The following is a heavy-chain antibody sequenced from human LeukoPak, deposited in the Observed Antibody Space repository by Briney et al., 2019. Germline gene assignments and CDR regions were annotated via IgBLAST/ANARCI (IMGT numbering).Heavy chain of an antibody. CDR2: IYSSGNT. V-gene: IGHV4-61*02. D-gene: IGHD5-12*01. J-gene: IGHJ6*03. Sequence: PSETLSLTCIVSGGSIRSGSFYWNWIRQPAGKGLEWIGRIYSSGNTNYNPSLKSRVTISVETSKNQFSLMLRSVTAADTALYYCARGLSGYDSYYYYYYMDVWGQGTTVTVSS. CDR1: GGSIRSGSFY. CDR3: ARGLSGYDSYYYYYYMDV.